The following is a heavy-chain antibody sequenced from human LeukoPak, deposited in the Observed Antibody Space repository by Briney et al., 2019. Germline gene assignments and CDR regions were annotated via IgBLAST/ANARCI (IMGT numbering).Heavy chain of an antibody. CDR2: ISGSGGST. CDR3: AKVRDGSGSYYKGRAFDI. Sequence: PGGSLRLPCAASGFTFSSYAMSWVRQAPGKGLEWVSVISGSGGSTYYADSVKGRFTISRDNPKNTLFLHMTSLRAEDTAVYYCAKVRDGSGSYYKGRAFDIWGQGTTVTVSS. D-gene: IGHD3-10*01. CDR1: GFTFSSYA. J-gene: IGHJ3*02. V-gene: IGHV3-23*01.